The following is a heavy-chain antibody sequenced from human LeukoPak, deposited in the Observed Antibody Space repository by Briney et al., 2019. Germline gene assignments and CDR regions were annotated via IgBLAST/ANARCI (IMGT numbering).Heavy chain of an antibody. J-gene: IGHJ6*03. CDR3: AHMITGITMVRGVRAPYYYYYMDV. D-gene: IGHD3-10*01. Sequence: SGPTLVNPTQTLTLTCTFSGFSLSTSGVGVDWIRQPPGKALEWLALIYWDDDKRYSPSLKSRLTITKDTSKNQVVLTMTNMDPVDTATYYCAHMITGITMVRGVRAPYYYYYMDVWGKGTTVTVSS. CDR2: IYWDDDK. V-gene: IGHV2-5*02. CDR1: GFSLSTSGVG.